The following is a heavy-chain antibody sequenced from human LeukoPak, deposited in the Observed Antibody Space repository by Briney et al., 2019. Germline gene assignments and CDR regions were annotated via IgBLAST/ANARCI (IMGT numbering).Heavy chain of an antibody. CDR1: GFTFSSYW. J-gene: IGHJ4*02. CDR3: ARPYLDFWSVGY. Sequence: GGSLRLSCAASGFTFSSYWMSWVRQAPGKGLEWVANIKEDGSDKYYVDSVKGRFTISRDNAKNSLSLQMNSLRAEDTAVYYCARPYLDFWSVGYWGQGTLVTVSS. D-gene: IGHD3-3*01. V-gene: IGHV3-7*01. CDR2: IKEDGSDK.